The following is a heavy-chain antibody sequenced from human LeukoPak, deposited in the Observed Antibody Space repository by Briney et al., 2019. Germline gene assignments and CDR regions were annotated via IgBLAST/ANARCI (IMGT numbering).Heavy chain of an antibody. CDR3: ARGDYDILTGYHYYYYGMDV. Sequence: ASVKVSCKASGYTFTSNDINWVRQATGQGLEWMGWMNPNSGNTGYAQKFQGRVTMTRNTSISTAYMELSSLRSEDTAVYYCARGDYDILTGYHYYYYGMDVWGQGTTVTVSS. CDR2: MNPNSGNT. J-gene: IGHJ6*02. CDR1: GYTFTSND. V-gene: IGHV1-8*01. D-gene: IGHD3-9*01.